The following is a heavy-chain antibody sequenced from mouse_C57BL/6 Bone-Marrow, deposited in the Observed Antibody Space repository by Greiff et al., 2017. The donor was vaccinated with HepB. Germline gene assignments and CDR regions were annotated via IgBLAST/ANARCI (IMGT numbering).Heavy chain of an antibody. Sequence: QVQLQQPGAELVKPGASVKLSCKASGYTFTSYWMQWVKQRPGQGLEWIGEIDPSDSYTNYNQKFKGKATLTVDTSSSTAYMQLSSLTSEDSAVYYCASEDSFFATVVATDYMDYWGQGTTLTVSS. CDR3: ASEDSFFATVVATDYMDY. CDR2: IDPSDSYT. CDR1: GYTFTSYW. V-gene: IGHV1-50*01. D-gene: IGHD1-1*01. J-gene: IGHJ2*01.